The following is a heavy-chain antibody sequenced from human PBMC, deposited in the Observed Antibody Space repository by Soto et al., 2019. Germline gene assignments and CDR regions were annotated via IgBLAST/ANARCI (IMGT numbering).Heavy chain of an antibody. V-gene: IGHV3-23*01. D-gene: IGHD2-15*01. J-gene: IGHJ4*02. CDR2: ISGSGGST. Sequence: GGSLRLSCAASGFTFSSYAMSRVRQAPGKGLEWVSAISGSGGSTYYADSVKGRFTISRDNSKNTLYLQMNSLKAEDTAVYYCAKDLYCSGGSCYVSWGQGTLVTVSS. CDR3: AKDLYCSGGSCYVS. CDR1: GFTFSSYA.